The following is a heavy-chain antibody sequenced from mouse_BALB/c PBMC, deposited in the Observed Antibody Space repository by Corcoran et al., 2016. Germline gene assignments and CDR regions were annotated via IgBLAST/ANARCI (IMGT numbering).Heavy chain of an antibody. CDR1: GYTFTNYG. CDR2: INTYTGEP. CDR3: ARRGLYYGSRYYFDY. D-gene: IGHD1-1*01. J-gene: IGHJ2*01. V-gene: IGHV9-3-1*01. Sequence: QIQLVQSGPELKKPGETVKISCKASGYTFTNYGMNWVKQAPGKGLKWMGWINTYTGEPTYADDFKGRLAFSLETSASTAYLQINNLKNEDTATYFCARRGLYYGSRYYFDYWGQGTTLTVSS.